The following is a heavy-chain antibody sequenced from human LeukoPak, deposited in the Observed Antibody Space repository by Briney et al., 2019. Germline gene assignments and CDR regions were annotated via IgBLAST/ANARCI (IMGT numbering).Heavy chain of an antibody. CDR3: ARVGDTAMYYYMDV. J-gene: IGHJ6*03. D-gene: IGHD5-18*01. CDR2: ISSSSSYI. Sequence: GGSLRLSCAASGFTFSSYSMNWVRQAPGKGLEWVSSISSSSSYIYYADSVKGRFTISRDNAKNSLYLQMNSLRAEDTAVYYCARVGDTAMYYYMDVWGKGTTVTVSS. CDR1: GFTFSSYS. V-gene: IGHV3-21*01.